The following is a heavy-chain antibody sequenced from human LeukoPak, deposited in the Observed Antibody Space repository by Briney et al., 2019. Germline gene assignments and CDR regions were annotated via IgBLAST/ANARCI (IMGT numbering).Heavy chain of an antibody. Sequence: GGSLRLSCAASGFTFSSYSMNWIRQAPGKGLEWVSSISSSSSSIYYADSVKGRFTISRDNAKNSLYLQMNSLRAEDTAVYYCARDFEYYDSSGYYLDFDYWGQGTLVIVSS. V-gene: IGHV3-21*01. CDR2: ISSSSSSI. CDR1: GFTFSSYS. CDR3: ARDFEYYDSSGYYLDFDY. J-gene: IGHJ4*02. D-gene: IGHD3-22*01.